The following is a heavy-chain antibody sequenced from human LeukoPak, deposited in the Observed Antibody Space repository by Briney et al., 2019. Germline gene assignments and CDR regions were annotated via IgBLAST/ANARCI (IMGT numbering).Heavy chain of an antibody. J-gene: IGHJ4*02. CDR3: ARGLLRSGSYLGCFDY. D-gene: IGHD1-26*01. V-gene: IGHV3-20*04. Sequence: GGSLRLSCAASGFTFDDYGMSWVCQAPGKGLEWVSGINWNGGSTGYADSVKGRFTISRDNAKNSLYLQMNSLRAEDTALYYCARGLLRSGSYLGCFDYWGQGTLVTVSS. CDR2: INWNGGST. CDR1: GFTFDDYG.